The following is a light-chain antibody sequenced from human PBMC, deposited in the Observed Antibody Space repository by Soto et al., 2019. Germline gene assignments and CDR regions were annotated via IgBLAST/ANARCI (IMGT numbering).Light chain of an antibody. V-gene: IGLV2-14*01. J-gene: IGLJ1*01. Sequence: QSALTQPASVSGSPGQSIAISCTGTSSDVGGYDYVSWYQQHPGKAPKLMIYDVSNRPSGVSNRFSGSKSDNTASLTISGLQAEDGADYYCSSYTRSSTYAFGTGTKVTVL. CDR2: DVS. CDR1: SSDVGGYDY. CDR3: SSYTRSSTYA.